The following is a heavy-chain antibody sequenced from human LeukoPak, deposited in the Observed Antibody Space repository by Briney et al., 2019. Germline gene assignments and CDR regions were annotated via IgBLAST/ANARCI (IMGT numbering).Heavy chain of an antibody. J-gene: IGHJ6*02. CDR2: IYYSGST. V-gene: IGHV4-31*03. CDR1: GGSISSGGYY. CDR3: ARDRRMVRGVTTYYYYYGMDV. D-gene: IGHD3-10*01. Sequence: SETLSLTCTVSGGSISSGGYYWSWIRQHPGKGLEWIGYIYYSGSTYYNPSLKSRVTISVDASKNQFSLKLSSVTAAVTAVYYCARDRRMVRGVTTYYYYYGMDVWGQGTTVTVSS.